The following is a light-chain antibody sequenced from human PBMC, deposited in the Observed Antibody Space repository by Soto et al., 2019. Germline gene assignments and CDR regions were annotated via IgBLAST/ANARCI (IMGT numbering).Light chain of an antibody. Sequence: QSVLTQPASVSGSPGQSITISCTGTSSDVGNYNYVSWYQQQPGKAPKLMIYEVSNRSSGVSNRFSGTKSGNTASLTISGLQGEEEADYYCTSYTTTNTYVFGTGTKVTVL. CDR1: SSDVGNYNY. CDR3: TSYTTTNTYV. CDR2: EVS. V-gene: IGLV2-14*01. J-gene: IGLJ1*01.